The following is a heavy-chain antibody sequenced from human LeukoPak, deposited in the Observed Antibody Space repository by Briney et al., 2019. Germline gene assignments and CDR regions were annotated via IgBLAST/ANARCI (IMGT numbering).Heavy chain of an antibody. CDR3: ARATYSSGWGTSDY. V-gene: IGHV4-59*01. J-gene: IGHJ4*02. CDR1: GGSLISYY. D-gene: IGHD6-19*01. Sequence: RASGAPFPTFSGPGGSLISYYRGSGPRTPGEGPGWVGYIYYSGSTNYNPSLQSRVTISVDTSKNQFSLKLSSVTAADTAVYYCARATYSSGWGTSDYWGQGTLVTVSS. CDR2: IYYSGST.